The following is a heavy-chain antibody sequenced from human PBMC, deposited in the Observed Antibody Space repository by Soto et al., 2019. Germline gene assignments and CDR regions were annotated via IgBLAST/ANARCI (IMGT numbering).Heavy chain of an antibody. CDR1: GASISSGRSY. D-gene: IGHD5-12*01. CDR2: MFYIGST. CDR3: ARDHGYGHFDS. V-gene: IGHV4-31*03. Sequence: SETLSLTGTVSGASISSGRSYWSWIRQHPGKGLEWIGYMFYIGSTYYHPSLKSRVNISADTSKNQFSLRLTSVTPADTAVYYCARDHGYGHFDSCGQRTLITFSS. J-gene: IGHJ4*02.